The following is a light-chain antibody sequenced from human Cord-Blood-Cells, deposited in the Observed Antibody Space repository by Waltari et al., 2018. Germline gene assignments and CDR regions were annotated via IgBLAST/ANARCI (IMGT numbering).Light chain of an antibody. J-gene: IGKJ1*01. Sequence: EIVWTQSPGTLSLSPGGRATLSCRASQSVSSSYLAWYQQKPGQAPRLLIYGASSRATGIPDRFSGSGSGTDFTLTISRLEPEDFAVYYCQQYGSSPTFGQGTKVEIK. CDR2: GAS. CDR3: QQYGSSPT. V-gene: IGKV3-20*01. CDR1: QSVSSSY.